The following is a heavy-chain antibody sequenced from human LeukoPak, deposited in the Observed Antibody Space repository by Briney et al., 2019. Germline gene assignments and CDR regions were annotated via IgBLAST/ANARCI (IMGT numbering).Heavy chain of an antibody. CDR3: ARPYGAAGLD. CDR2: VYYSGST. CDR1: GGSISSYY. Sequence: SETLSLTCTVSGGSISSYYWSWIRQPPGKGLEWIGSVYYSGSTYYNPSLKSRISISADTSKNQFSLKLSSVTAADTAVYYCARPYGAAGLDWGQGTLVTVSS. D-gene: IGHD4-17*01. V-gene: IGHV4-59*05. J-gene: IGHJ4*02.